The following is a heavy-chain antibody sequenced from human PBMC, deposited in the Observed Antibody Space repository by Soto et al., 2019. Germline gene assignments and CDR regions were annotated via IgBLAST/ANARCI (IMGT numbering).Heavy chain of an antibody. J-gene: IGHJ5*02. D-gene: IGHD2-2*01. V-gene: IGHV3-21*01. CDR1: GFTFSSYS. Sequence: GGSLRLSCAASGFTFSSYSMNWVRQAPGKGLEWVSSISSSSSYIYYADSVKGRFTISRDNAKNSLYLQMNSLRAEDTAVYYCARGGAVVPASDSDWFDPWGQGTLVTVSS. CDR2: ISSSSSYI. CDR3: ARGGAVVPASDSDWFDP.